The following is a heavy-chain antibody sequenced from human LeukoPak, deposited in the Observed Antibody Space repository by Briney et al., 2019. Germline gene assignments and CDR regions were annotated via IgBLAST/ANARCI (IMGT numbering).Heavy chain of an antibody. D-gene: IGHD3-10*01. CDR1: GFTFSSYS. CDR3: ARDPRRITMVRGVPDGY. V-gene: IGHV3-48*01. J-gene: IGHJ4*02. CDR2: ISSSSSTI. Sequence: PGGSLRLSCAASGFTFSSYSMNWVRQAPGKGLEWVSYISSSSSTIYYADSVKGRFTISRDNAKNSLYLQMNSLRAEDTAVYYCARDPRRITMVRGVPDGYWGQGTLVTVSS.